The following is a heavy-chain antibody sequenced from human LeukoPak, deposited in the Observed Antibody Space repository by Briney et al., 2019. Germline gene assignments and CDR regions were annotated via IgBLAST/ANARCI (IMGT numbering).Heavy chain of an antibody. CDR3: ARGGYYDSSGYLDAFDI. Sequence: SVKVSCKASGGTFSSYTISWVRQAPGQGLEWMGRIIPILGIANYAQKFQGRVTITADKSTSTAYMEPSSLRSEDTAVYYCARGGYYDSSGYLDAFDIWGQGTMVTVSS. V-gene: IGHV1-69*02. CDR2: IIPILGIA. D-gene: IGHD3-22*01. CDR1: GGTFSSYT. J-gene: IGHJ3*02.